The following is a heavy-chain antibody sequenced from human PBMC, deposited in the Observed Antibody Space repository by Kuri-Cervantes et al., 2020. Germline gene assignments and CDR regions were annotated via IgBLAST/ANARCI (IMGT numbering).Heavy chain of an antibody. D-gene: IGHD6-13*01. V-gene: IGHV4-34*01. J-gene: IGHJ4*02. CDR3: ARLGSSWHGAAGV. Sequence: GSLRLSCAVYGGSFSGYYWSWIRQPPGKGLEWIGEMNDSGSANYNPSLKSRVTISVDTSKNQFSLKLSSVTAADTAVYYCARLGSSWHGAAGVWGQGTLVTVPS. CDR1: GGSFSGYY. CDR2: MNDSGSA.